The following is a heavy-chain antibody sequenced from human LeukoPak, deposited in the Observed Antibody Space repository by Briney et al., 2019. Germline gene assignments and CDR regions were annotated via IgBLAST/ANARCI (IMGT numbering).Heavy chain of an antibody. J-gene: IGHJ6*02. CDR3: ARGSGSGSYV. CDR2: INQDGSDK. Sequence: GGSLRLSCAASGFAFSRYSMNWVRQAPGKGLEWVANINQDGSDKDYVDSAKGRFTVSRDNAKNSLYLQMNNLRVEDTAVYYCARGSGSGSYVWGQGTTVTVSS. D-gene: IGHD3-10*01. V-gene: IGHV3-7*01. CDR1: GFAFSRYS.